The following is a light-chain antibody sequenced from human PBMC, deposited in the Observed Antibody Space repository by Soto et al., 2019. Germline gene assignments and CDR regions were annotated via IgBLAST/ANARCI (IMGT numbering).Light chain of an antibody. CDR3: CSYTSTSTWV. J-gene: IGLJ3*02. V-gene: IGLV2-14*01. CDR1: SSDVGGYNY. CDR2: EVS. Sequence: QSVLTQPASVSGSPGQSITISCTGTSSDVGGYNYVSWYQQHPGKAPKLMIYEVSNRPSGVSNRFSGSKSGNTASLTISGLQAEDEAEYYCCSYTSTSTWVFGGGTKLTVL.